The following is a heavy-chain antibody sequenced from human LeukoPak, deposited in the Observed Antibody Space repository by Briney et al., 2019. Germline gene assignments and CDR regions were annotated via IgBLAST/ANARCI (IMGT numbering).Heavy chain of an antibody. V-gene: IGHV4-59*08. CDR3: ARQGGQLWPYFDY. CDR1: GGSISSYY. J-gene: IGHJ4*02. CDR2: IYYSGST. D-gene: IGHD5-18*01. Sequence: SETLSLTCTVSGGSISSYYWSWIRQPPGKGLEWIGYIYYSGSTNYNPSLKSRVTISVDTSKNQFSLKLSSVTAADTAVYYCARQGGQLWPYFDYWGQGTLVTVSS.